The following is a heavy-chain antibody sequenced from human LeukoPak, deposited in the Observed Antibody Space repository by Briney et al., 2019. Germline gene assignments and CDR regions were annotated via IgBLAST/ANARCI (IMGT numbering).Heavy chain of an antibody. D-gene: IGHD6-13*01. V-gene: IGHV3-53*01. CDR1: GFTVSSNY. CDR3: ARGGYSSSWYHFDY. Sequence: GGSPRLSCAASGFTVSSNYMSWVRQAPGKGLEWVSVIYSGGTTNYADSVKGRFTISRDNSKNTLFLQMNSLRAEDTAVYYCARGGYSSSWYHFDYWGQGTLVTVSS. CDR2: IYSGGTT. J-gene: IGHJ4*02.